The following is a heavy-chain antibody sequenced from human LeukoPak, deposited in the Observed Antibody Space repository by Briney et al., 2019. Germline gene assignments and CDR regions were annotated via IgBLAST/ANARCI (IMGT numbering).Heavy chain of an antibody. V-gene: IGHV4-34*01. J-gene: IGHJ4*02. Sequence: PSETLSLTCAVYGGSFSGYYWSWIRQPPGKGLEWIGEINHSGSTNYNPSLKGRVTISVDTSKNQFSLKLSSVTAADTAVYYCARVIAVAGDFDYWGQGTLVTVSS. D-gene: IGHD6-19*01. CDR3: ARVIAVAGDFDY. CDR1: GGSFSGYY. CDR2: INHSGST.